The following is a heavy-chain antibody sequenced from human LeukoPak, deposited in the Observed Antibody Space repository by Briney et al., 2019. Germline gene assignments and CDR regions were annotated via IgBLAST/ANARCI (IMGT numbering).Heavy chain of an antibody. D-gene: IGHD3-16*01. CDR3: ATYTHWVAGDV. J-gene: IGHJ6*02. CDR2: MNQDGSEK. Sequence: GGSLRLSCAASTFTFGNYWMSWVRQAPGKGLEWVANMNQDGSEKDYVDSVKGRFTISRDNARNSLYLQMSSLRAEDTAVYYCATYTHWVAGDVWGQGTTVTVSS. CDR1: TFTFGNYW. V-gene: IGHV3-7*01.